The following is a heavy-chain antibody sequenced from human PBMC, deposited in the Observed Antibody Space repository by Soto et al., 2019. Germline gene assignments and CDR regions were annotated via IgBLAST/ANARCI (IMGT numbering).Heavy chain of an antibody. J-gene: IGHJ4*02. D-gene: IGHD3-10*01. Sequence: QVRLVQSGAELKKPGSSVKVSCSASGGTFNSYTIHWVRQAPGQGLEWVGRVNPIVGMSTSALKFQGRVKINEDRSTTKAYMDLSSLKSEDTAIYYCATSYGSGSTHIDSWGQGTLVTVSS. CDR1: GGTFNSYT. CDR3: ATSYGSGSTHIDS. CDR2: VNPIVGMS. V-gene: IGHV1-69*02.